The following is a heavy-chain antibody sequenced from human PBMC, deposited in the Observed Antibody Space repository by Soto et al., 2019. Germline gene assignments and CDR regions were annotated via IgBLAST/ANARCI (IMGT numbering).Heavy chain of an antibody. V-gene: IGHV4-59*01. Sequence: PSETLSLTCTVSGGSISSYYWSWIRQPPGKGLEWIGYIYYSGSTNYNPSLKSRVTISVDTSKNQFSLKLSSVTAADTAVYYCARGIDEDTAMSPFDYWGQGTLVTVSS. J-gene: IGHJ4*02. CDR2: IYYSGST. D-gene: IGHD5-18*01. CDR3: ARGIDEDTAMSPFDY. CDR1: GGSISSYY.